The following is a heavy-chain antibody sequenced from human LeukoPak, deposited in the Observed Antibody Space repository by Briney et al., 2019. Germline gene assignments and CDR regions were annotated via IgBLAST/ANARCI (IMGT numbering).Heavy chain of an antibody. J-gene: IGHJ4*02. D-gene: IGHD4/OR15-4a*01. CDR1: GFIVSNNY. CDR2: LSGSGGST. CDR3: AKERDYGPADY. V-gene: IGHV3-23*01. Sequence: GGSLRLSCAPSGFIVSNNYMTWVRQAPGKGLEWVSGLSGSGGSTDYADSVKGRFTVSRDNSKNTLFLQMNSLRAEDTAIYYCAKERDYGPADYWGQGTLVTVSS.